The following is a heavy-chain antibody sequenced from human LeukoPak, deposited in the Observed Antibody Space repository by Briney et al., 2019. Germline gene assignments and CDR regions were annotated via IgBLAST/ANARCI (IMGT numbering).Heavy chain of an antibody. J-gene: IGHJ4*02. CDR1: GFTFSSYW. V-gene: IGHV3-7*05. Sequence: GGSLRLSCAASGFTFSSYWMSWVRQAPGKGLEWVANIKQDGSEKYYVDSVKGRFTISRDNAKNSPYLQMNSLRAEDTAVYYCAREAGIPPTTQQWPTCVDCWGQGTLVTVSS. CDR2: IKQDGSEK. D-gene: IGHD5-18*01. CDR3: AREAGIPPTTQQWPTCVDC.